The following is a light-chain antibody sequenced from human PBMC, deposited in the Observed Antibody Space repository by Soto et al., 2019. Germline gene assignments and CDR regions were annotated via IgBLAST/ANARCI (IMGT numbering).Light chain of an antibody. V-gene: IGLV7-46*01. Sequence: QAVVTQETSLTVSPGGTVNLTCGSSTGPVTSGHYPYWFQQKAVQAPRTVIYDTNKKYSWTPARFSGSLLGGKAALTLSGAQPEDEAEYYCLLSDSDVRAFVGGTKLTVL. CDR2: DTN. CDR1: TGPVTSGHY. J-gene: IGLJ3*02. CDR3: LLSDSDVRA.